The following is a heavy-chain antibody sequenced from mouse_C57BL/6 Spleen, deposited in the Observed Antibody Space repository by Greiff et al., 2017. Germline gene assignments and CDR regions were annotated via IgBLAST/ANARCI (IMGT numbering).Heavy chain of an antibody. Sequence: QVQLQQPGAELVKPGASVKMSCKASGYTFTSYWITWVKQRPGQGLEWIGDIYPGSGSTNYNEKFKSKAKLTVDTSSSTAYMQLSSLTSEDSAVYYCARDLLVYAMDYWGQGTSVTVSS. CDR1: GYTFTSYW. J-gene: IGHJ4*01. V-gene: IGHV1-55*01. CDR3: ARDLLVYAMDY. CDR2: IYPGSGST. D-gene: IGHD2-10*01.